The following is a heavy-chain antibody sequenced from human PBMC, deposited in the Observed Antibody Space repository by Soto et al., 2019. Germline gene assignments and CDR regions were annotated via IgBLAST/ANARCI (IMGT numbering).Heavy chain of an antibody. CDR2: IYYSGST. V-gene: IGHV4-59*01. CDR3: ARNAPSYSSGWIDY. CDR1: GGSISSYY. Sequence: PSETLSLTCTVSGGSISSYYWSWIRQPPGKGLEWIGYIYYSGSTNYNPSLKSRVTISVDTSKNQFSLKLSSVTAADTAVYYCARNAPSYSSGWIDYWGQGTLVTVSS. D-gene: IGHD6-19*01. J-gene: IGHJ4*02.